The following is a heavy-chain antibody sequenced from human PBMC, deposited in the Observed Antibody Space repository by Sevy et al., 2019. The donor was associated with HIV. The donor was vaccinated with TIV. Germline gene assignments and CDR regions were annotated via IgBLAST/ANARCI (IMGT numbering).Heavy chain of an antibody. CDR1: GFYFG. CDR3: ARWGNSSGIDY. Sequence: GGSLRLSCTASGFYFGIHWVRRAPGKALEGLALIWYDGINKDYADSVNGRFTISRDNSKNTGFLQMNSLRAEDTGMYDGARWGNSSGIDYWGQGTLVTVSS. CDR2: IWYDGINK. V-gene: IGHV3-33*08. D-gene: IGHD3-22*01. J-gene: IGHJ4*02.